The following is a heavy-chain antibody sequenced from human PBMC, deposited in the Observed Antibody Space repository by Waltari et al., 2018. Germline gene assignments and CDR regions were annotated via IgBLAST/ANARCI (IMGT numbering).Heavy chain of an antibody. CDR3: AKHLVEVGATGY. D-gene: IGHD1-26*01. V-gene: IGHV4-39*07. CDR2: IYYSGST. J-gene: IGHJ4*02. CDR1: GGSISSSSYY. Sequence: QLQLQESGPGLVKPSETLSLTCTVSGGSISSSSYYWGWIRQPPGKGLEWIGSIYYSGSTYYNPSLKSRVTISVDTSKNQFSLKLSSVTAADTAGYYCAKHLVEVGATGYWGQGTLVTVSS.